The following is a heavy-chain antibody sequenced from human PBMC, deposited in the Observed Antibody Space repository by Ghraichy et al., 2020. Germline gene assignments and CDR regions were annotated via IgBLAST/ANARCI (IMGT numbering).Heavy chain of an antibody. V-gene: IGHV3-72*01. Sequence: GSLRLSCAASGFTFSDHYMDWVRQAPGKELEWVARARDKANSYTTEYAASVKGRFTISRDDSKKSVDLQMNSLKTDDTAVYFCARGPARGPEGASHYHYGLDVWGQGTTVTVSS. CDR2: ARDKANSYTT. D-gene: IGHD2-15*01. CDR3: ARGPARGPEGASHYHYGLDV. J-gene: IGHJ6*02. CDR1: GFTFSDHY.